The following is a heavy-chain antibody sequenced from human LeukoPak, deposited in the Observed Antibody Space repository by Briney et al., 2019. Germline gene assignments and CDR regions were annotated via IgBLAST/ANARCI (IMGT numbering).Heavy chain of an antibody. CDR2: IYYSGTT. CDR1: GFTVSSNH. Sequence: GSLRLSCAASGFTVSSNHMSWVRQAPGKGLEWIGCIYYSGTTNYNPSLRSRVTISVDTSKNQFSLKVSSVTAADTAMYYCARFGYSYGLDYWGQGTLVTVSS. V-gene: IGHV4-59*02. J-gene: IGHJ4*02. CDR3: ARFGYSYGLDY. D-gene: IGHD5-18*01.